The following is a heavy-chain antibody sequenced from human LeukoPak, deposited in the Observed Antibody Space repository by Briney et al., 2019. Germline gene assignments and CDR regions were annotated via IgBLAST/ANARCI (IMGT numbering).Heavy chain of an antibody. CDR3: ARCRTMVRGVNHKPLNHFDY. J-gene: IGHJ4*02. V-gene: IGHV4-59*08. D-gene: IGHD3-10*01. CDR1: GGFISSYY. CDR2: HHYSGSP. Sequence: SETLSLTRTFSGGFISSYYWSWIRQPPGKGRECVGYHHYSGSPNDNTSVKGQVPISEDTSQNQCSLKMSSVTAADTALYSSARCRTMVRGVNHKPLNHFDYCGQGALFTVSS.